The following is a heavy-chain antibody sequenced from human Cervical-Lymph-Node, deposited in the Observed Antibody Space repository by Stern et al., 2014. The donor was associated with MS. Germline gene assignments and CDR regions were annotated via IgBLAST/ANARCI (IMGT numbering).Heavy chain of an antibody. Sequence: MQLVESGGGLVQPGGSLRLSCAASGFTFSSYWMSWVRQAPGKGLEWGANIKQDGSEQYCVDSVRGRFTISRDNAKNSLYLQMNSLRAEDTAVYYCARNGHYYYALDVWGQGTTVTVSS. J-gene: IGHJ6*02. CDR1: GFTFSSYW. V-gene: IGHV3-7*01. CDR3: ARNGHYYYALDV. CDR2: IKQDGSEQ.